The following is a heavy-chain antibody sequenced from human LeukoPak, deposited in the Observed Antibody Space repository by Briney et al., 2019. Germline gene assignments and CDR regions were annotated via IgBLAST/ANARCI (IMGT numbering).Heavy chain of an antibody. V-gene: IGHV3-53*01. J-gene: IGHJ4*02. Sequence: PGGSLRLSCAASGFTVSSNYMSWVRQAPGKGLEWVSVICAGGTTYYADSVKGRFTISRDNSKNTVYLQINSLSAEDTAIYYCARETLAGFDYWGQGTLVTVSS. CDR2: ICAGGTT. CDR1: GFTVSSNY. CDR3: ARETLAGFDY. D-gene: IGHD6-19*01.